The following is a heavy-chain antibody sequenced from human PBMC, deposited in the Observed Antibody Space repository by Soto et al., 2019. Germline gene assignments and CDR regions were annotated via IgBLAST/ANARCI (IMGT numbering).Heavy chain of an antibody. CDR2: ISSSSSTI. CDR1: GFTFSSYS. V-gene: IGHV3-48*02. Sequence: QPVGSLRLSCAASGFTFSSYSMNWVRQAPGKGLEWVSYISSSSSTIYYADSVKGRFTISRDNAKNSLYLQMNSLRDEDTAVYYCARDYGGDSSSWRYYYYYGMDVWGQGATVTVSS. J-gene: IGHJ6*02. D-gene: IGHD6-13*01. CDR3: ARDYGGDSSSWRYYYYYGMDV.